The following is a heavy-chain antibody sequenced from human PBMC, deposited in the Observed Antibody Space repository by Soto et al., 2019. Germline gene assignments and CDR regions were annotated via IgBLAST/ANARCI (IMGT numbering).Heavy chain of an antibody. J-gene: IGHJ4*02. CDR1: GFTFSSYA. CDR3: AKDRAVDYVWGRYFDY. V-gene: IGHV3-23*01. CDR2: ISGSGGST. D-gene: IGHD3-16*01. Sequence: EVQLLESGGGLVQPGGSLRLSCAASGFTFSSYAMSWVRQAPGKGLEWVSAISGSGGSTYYADSVKGRFTISRDNSKNTLYLQMNCLGAEDTAVYYCAKDRAVDYVWGRYFDYWGQGTLVTVSS.